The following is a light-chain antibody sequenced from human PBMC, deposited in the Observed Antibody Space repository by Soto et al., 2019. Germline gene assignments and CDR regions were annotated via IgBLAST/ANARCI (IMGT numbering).Light chain of an antibody. CDR2: EIR. CDR1: SSDVGDYDY. CDR3: TSYTTSPTLYV. Sequence: QSVLTKPASVSGSPGQSISISCTGSSSDVGDYDYVSWYQQHPGKAPKLMIYEIRNRPSGVSIRFSGSKSGNTASLTISGLQAEDEADYYCTSYTTSPTLYVFGTGTNVTVL. V-gene: IGLV2-14*01. J-gene: IGLJ1*01.